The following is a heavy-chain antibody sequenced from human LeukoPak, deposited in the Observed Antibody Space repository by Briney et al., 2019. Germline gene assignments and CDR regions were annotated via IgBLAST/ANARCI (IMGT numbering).Heavy chain of an antibody. CDR2: ISWNSGSI. CDR3: ASTSGWYEEGAFDI. D-gene: IGHD6-19*01. CDR1: GFTFSNAW. V-gene: IGHV3-9*01. J-gene: IGHJ3*02. Sequence: GGSLRLSCAASGFTFSNAWMSWVRQAPGKGLEWVSGISWNSGSIGYADSVKGRFTISRDNAKNSLYLQMNSLRAEDTALYYCASTSGWYEEGAFDIWGQGTMVTVSS.